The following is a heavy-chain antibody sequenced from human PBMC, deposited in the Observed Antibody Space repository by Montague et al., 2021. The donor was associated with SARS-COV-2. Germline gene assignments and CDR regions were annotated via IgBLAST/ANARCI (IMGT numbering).Heavy chain of an antibody. J-gene: IGHJ6*03. D-gene: IGHD2-2*01. CDR1: GGFFSGYY. V-gene: IGHV4-34*01. Sequence: SETLSLTCAVDGGFFSGYYWSWIRQPPGKGLEWIGEINHSGSTNYNPSLKSRVTISVDTSKNQFSLKLSSVTAADTAVYYCAIARQDVVVPALGIGGYYYYYYMEVGGKGTTMTVSS. CDR3: AIARQDVVVPALGIGGYYYYYYMEV. CDR2: INHSGST.